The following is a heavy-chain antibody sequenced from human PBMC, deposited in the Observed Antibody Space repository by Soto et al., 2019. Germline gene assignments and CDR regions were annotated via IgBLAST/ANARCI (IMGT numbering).Heavy chain of an antibody. CDR3: AKSASGYYKLIDY. Sequence: GGSLRLSCAASGFTFNNYAMSWVRQAPGKGLEWVSGISGSGSYTYFADSVKGRFTISRDNSKNTLSLQMSSLRAEDTAVYYCAKSASGYYKLIDYWGQGTLVTVSS. CDR2: ISGSGSYT. D-gene: IGHD5-12*01. CDR1: GFTFNNYA. J-gene: IGHJ4*02. V-gene: IGHV3-23*01.